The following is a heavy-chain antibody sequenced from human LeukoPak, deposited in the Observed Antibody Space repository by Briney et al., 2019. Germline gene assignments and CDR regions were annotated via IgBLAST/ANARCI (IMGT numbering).Heavy chain of an antibody. Sequence: GRSLRLSCEASGFTFDDYGMHWVRQAPGKGLEWVSTISWNSASVGYVDSVKGRYTISRDNAKKTLYLQMNSLRPEDTALYYCAKDYGYSSSWYDYWGQGTLVTVSS. CDR2: ISWNSASV. CDR1: GFTFDDYG. V-gene: IGHV3-9*01. J-gene: IGHJ4*02. CDR3: AKDYGYSSSWYDY. D-gene: IGHD6-13*01.